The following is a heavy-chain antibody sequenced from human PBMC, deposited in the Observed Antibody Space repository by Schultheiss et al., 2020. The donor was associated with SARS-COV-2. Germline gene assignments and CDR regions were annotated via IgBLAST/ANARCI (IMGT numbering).Heavy chain of an antibody. Sequence: SQTLSLTCTVSGGSVSRYYWGWIRQPPGKGLEWIGNIYYSGSTYYTPSLKSRVTISVDTSKNQFSLKLSSVTAADTAVYYCARLHCTSASCKRNFFYGMDVWGQGTTVTVSS. CDR1: GGSVSRYY. CDR3: ARLHCTSASCKRNFFYGMDV. V-gene: IGHV4-39*01. J-gene: IGHJ6*02. CDR2: IYYSGST. D-gene: IGHD2-2*01.